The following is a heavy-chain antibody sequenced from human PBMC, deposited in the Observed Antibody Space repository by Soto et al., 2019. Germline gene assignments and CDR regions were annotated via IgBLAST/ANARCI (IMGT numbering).Heavy chain of an antibody. CDR1: GYTFTSYD. J-gene: IGHJ6*01. Sequence: ASMKVSWKASGYTFTSYDINWVRQATGQGLEWMGWMNPNSGNTGYAQKFQGRVTMTRNTSISTAYMELSSLRSEETAVYYCARGLVVVEMDVWGQGTTVTVSS. V-gene: IGHV1-8*01. CDR2: MNPNSGNT. D-gene: IGHD2-15*01. CDR3: ARGLVVVEMDV.